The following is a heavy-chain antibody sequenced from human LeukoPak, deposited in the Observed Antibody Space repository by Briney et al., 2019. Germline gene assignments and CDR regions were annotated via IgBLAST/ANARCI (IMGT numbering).Heavy chain of an antibody. D-gene: IGHD3-10*01. CDR2: IKQDGSEK. CDR3: ARDPKIWFGELFQPY. Sequence: GGSLRLSCAASGFTFSSYWMSWVRQAPGKGLEWVANIKQDGSEKYYVDSVKGRFTISRDNAKNSLYLQMNSLRAEDTAVYYCARDPKIWFGELFQPYWGQGTLVTVSS. J-gene: IGHJ4*02. V-gene: IGHV3-7*01. CDR1: GFTFSSYW.